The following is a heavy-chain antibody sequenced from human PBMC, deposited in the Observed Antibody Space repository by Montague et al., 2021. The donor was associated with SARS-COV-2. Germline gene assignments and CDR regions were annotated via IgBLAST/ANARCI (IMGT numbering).Heavy chain of an antibody. J-gene: IGHJ2*01. CDR2: IYSSGST. CDR1: GGSVTSRTYY. D-gene: IGHD6-25*01. Sequence: TLSLTCTASGGSVTSRTYYWSWIRQRPGRGLEWVGFIYSSGSTAYSPSLENRLTMSIDTSKNQFSLRLTSATAADTAVYYCAKGSGYPWGRGTRVAVSS. CDR3: AKGSGYP. V-gene: IGHV4-31*03.